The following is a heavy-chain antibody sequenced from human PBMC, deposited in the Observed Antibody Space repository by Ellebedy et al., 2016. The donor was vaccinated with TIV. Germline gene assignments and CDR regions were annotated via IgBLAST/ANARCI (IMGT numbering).Heavy chain of an antibody. J-gene: IGHJ4*02. CDR2: INHSTST. CDR1: GESFSSYS. D-gene: IGHD3-10*01. V-gene: IGHV4-34*01. Sequence: MPSETLSLTCAVYGESFSSYSWNWIRQPPGKGLEWIGEINHSTSTNYNPSPKSPVTLSVDTSKNQISLKLSSVTAADTAVYYCAGTYGSGSYSGIEYWGQGALVTVSS. CDR3: AGTYGSGSYSGIEY.